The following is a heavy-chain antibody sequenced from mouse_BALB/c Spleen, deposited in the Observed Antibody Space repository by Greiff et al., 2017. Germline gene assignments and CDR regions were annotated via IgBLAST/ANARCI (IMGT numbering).Heavy chain of an antibody. CDR1: GFTFNTNA. J-gene: IGHJ3*01. Sequence: DAGGGLVQPKGSLKLSCAASGFTFNTNAMNWVRQAPGKGLEWVARIRSKSNNYATYYADSVKDRFTISRDDSQSMLYLQMNNLKTEDTAMYYCVMARFAYWGQGTLVTVSA. D-gene: IGHD3-1*01. CDR3: VMARFAY. V-gene: IGHV10S3*01. CDR2: IRSKSNNYAT.